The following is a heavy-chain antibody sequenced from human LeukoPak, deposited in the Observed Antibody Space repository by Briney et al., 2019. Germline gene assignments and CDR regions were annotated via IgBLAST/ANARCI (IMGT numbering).Heavy chain of an antibody. Sequence: GGSLRLSCAASGFTFSSHGMHWVRQAPGRGLEWITVIWNDGSNKNYVDSVKGRFIISRDNSKNTLYLQMNSLRAEDTAVYYCARGCGGSAACYIIDYWGQGTLVTVSS. J-gene: IGHJ4*02. CDR2: IWNDGSNK. V-gene: IGHV3-33*01. CDR1: GFTFSSHG. CDR3: ARGCGGSAACYIIDY. D-gene: IGHD2-15*01.